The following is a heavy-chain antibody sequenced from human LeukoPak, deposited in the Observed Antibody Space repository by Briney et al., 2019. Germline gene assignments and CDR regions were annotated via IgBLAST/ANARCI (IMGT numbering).Heavy chain of an antibody. CDR2: IKSDGSST. Sequence: GGSLRLSCTGSGFIFSSYWMHWVRQTPGKGPVWLSRIKSDGSSTNYADSVKGRFTISRDNAKNTLYIEMNSLRAEDTAVYYCAKDRGAVEMAPFDYWGQGTLVTVSS. CDR3: AKDRGAVEMAPFDY. CDR1: GFIFSSYW. D-gene: IGHD5-24*01. V-gene: IGHV3-74*01. J-gene: IGHJ4*02.